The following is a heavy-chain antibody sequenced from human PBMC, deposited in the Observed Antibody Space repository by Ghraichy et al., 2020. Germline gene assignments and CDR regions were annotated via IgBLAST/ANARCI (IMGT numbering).Heavy chain of an antibody. D-gene: IGHD4-17*01. V-gene: IGHV4-38-2*02. J-gene: IGHJ4*02. Sequence: SETLSLTCAVSSYSITSGYYWGWIRQPPGKGLEWIGSIFHSGNTYYNPSLRSRVTISVDTSKNQFSLKLTSVTAADTAVYYCAKEGDYGDYTVTSYFDYWGQGTLVTVSS. CDR3: AKEGDYGDYTVTSYFDY. CDR2: IFHSGNT. CDR1: SYSITSGYY.